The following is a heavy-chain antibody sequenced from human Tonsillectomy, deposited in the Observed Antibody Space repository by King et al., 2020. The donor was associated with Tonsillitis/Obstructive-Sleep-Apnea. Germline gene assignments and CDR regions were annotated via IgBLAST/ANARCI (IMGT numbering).Heavy chain of an antibody. CDR2: IIPILGIA. V-gene: IGHV1-69*09. J-gene: IGHJ5*02. Sequence: VQLVESGAEVEKPGSSVKVSCKASGGTFSSYAISWVRQAPGQGLEWMGRIIPILGIANYAQKFQGRVTITADKSTSTAYMELSSLRSEDTAVYYCARDEPARYCSGGSCSSWFDPWGQGTLVTVSS. CDR3: ARDEPARYCSGGSCSSWFDP. CDR1: GGTFSSYA. D-gene: IGHD2-15*01.